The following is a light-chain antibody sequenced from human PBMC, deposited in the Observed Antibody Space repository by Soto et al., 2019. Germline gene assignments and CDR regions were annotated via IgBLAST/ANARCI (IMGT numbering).Light chain of an antibody. CDR1: NIGSKS. CDR3: QVWDSSSDHRV. Sequence: ELTQPPSVSVAPGKTARITCGGNNIGSKSVHWYQQKPGQAPVLVIYYDSDRPSGIPERFSGSNSGNTATLTISRVEAGDEADYYCQVWDSSSDHRVFGGGTKLTVL. V-gene: IGLV3-21*04. CDR2: YDS. J-gene: IGLJ3*02.